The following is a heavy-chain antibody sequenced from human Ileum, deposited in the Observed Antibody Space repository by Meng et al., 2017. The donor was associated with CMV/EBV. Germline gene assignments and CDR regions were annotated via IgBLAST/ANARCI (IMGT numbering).Heavy chain of an antibody. D-gene: IGHD1-26*01. CDR1: GFSVSNYA. Sequence: VESWGCAVHPGKYIRLYCAASGFSVSNYAMHWVSQDTGKGLEWMTVISHDGINTYYAKSVKGRFTISRDTSKNTLYLQMNSLRPEDTARYYCASGSSRPCDYWGQGTLVTVSS. V-gene: IGHV3-30-3*02. CDR2: ISHDGINT. CDR3: ASGSSRPCDY. J-gene: IGHJ4*02.